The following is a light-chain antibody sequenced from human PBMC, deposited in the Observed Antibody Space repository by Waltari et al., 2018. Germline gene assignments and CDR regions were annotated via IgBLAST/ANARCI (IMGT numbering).Light chain of an antibody. Sequence: EIVMTQSPVTLSVSPGEGAALSCRPSQRFRTRLAWYQQRPGQTPRLLIYGASTRATEIPSRFSGSGSGTEFTLTISSLQSDDFGVYYCQQYNDWPYTFGQGTKLEIK. CDR3: QQYNDWPYT. CDR1: QRFRTR. J-gene: IGKJ2*01. CDR2: GAS. V-gene: IGKV3-15*01.